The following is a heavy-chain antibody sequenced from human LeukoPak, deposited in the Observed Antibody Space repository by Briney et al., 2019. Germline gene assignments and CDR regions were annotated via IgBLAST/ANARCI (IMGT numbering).Heavy chain of an antibody. J-gene: IGHJ4*02. Sequence: GGSLRLSCAASGFTFSSYWMSWVRQAPGKGLEWVANIKQDGSEKYYVDSVKGRFTISRDNAKNSLYLQMNSLRAEDTAVYYCARDSSGSYQPASDHWGQGTLVTVSS. CDR2: IKQDGSEK. CDR3: ARDSSGSYQPASDH. D-gene: IGHD1-26*01. V-gene: IGHV3-7*01. CDR1: GFTFSSYW.